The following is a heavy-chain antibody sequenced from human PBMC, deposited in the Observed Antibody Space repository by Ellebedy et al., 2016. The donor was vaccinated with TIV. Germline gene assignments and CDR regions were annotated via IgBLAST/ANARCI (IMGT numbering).Heavy chain of an antibody. CDR3: ASSRYHYYVGNTIFAY. D-gene: IGHD3-10*02. V-gene: IGHV3-23*01. CDR2: LNANGVVI. J-gene: IGHJ4*02. CDR1: GFTFSSYA. Sequence: PGGSLRLSCAASGFTFSSYAASWVRQALGKGLEWIAGLNANGVVIAYADSVKGRSTISRDNSKNTLYLQMNSLRPEDTAVYYCASSRYHYYVGNTIFAYWGQGTLVTVSS.